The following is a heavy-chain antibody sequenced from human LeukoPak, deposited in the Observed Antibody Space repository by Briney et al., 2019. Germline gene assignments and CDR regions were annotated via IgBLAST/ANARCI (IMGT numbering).Heavy chain of an antibody. J-gene: IGHJ6*04. D-gene: IGHD3-10*01. Sequence: SLRLSCAASGFTFSSYEMNWVRQAPGKGLEWVSYISSSGSTIYYADSVKGRFTISRDNAKNSLYLQMNSLRAEDTAVYYCARSHKRSPYYYYGMDVWGKGTTVTVSS. CDR3: ARSHKRSPYYYYGMDV. V-gene: IGHV3-48*03. CDR2: ISSSGSTI. CDR1: GFTFSSYE.